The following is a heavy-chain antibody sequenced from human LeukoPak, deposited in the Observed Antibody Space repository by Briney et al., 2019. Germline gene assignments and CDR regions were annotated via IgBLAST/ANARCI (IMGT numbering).Heavy chain of an antibody. V-gene: IGHV3-15*01. CDR1: GFTFSNAW. CDR2: IKSKTDGGTT. CDR3: TTGSDEAAAGPYYFDY. D-gene: IGHD6-13*01. J-gene: IGHJ4*02. Sequence: PGGSLRLSCAASGFTFSNAWMSWVRQAPGKGLEWVGRIKSKTDGGTTDYAAPVKGRFTISRDDSKNTLYLQMNSLKTEDTAVYYCTTGSDEAAAGPYYFDYWGQGTLVTVSS.